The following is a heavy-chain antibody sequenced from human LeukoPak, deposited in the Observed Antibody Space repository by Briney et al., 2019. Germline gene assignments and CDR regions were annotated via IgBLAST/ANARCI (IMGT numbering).Heavy chain of an antibody. J-gene: IGHJ3*02. D-gene: IGHD2-15*01. CDR1: GYTFTNYG. CDR2: ISVYSGNR. V-gene: IGHV1-18*01. CDR3: ASHCSGSSCYGAFDI. Sequence: ASVKVSCKASGYTFTNYGISWVRQAPGQGLEWMGWISVYSGNRKNAQKFQGRVTMTTETSPSTAYMELTSLRSDDTAVYYCASHCSGSSCYGAFDIWGQGTMVTVSS.